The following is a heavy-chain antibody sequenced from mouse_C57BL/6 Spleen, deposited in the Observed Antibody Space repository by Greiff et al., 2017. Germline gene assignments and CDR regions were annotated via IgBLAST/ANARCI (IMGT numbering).Heavy chain of an antibody. Sequence: VQLQQSGAELVRPGASVKLSCTASGFNIKDDYMHWVKQRPEQGLEWIGWIDPENGDTEYASKFQGKATITADTSSNTAYLQLSSLTSEDTAVYYCTRGPYGSSYVWFAYWGQGTLVTVSA. CDR1: GFNIKDDY. D-gene: IGHD1-1*01. CDR3: TRGPYGSSYVWFAY. CDR2: IDPENGDT. J-gene: IGHJ3*01. V-gene: IGHV14-4*01.